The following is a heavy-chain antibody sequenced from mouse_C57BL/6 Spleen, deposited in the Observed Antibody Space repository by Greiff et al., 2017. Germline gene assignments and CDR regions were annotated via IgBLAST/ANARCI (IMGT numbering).Heavy chain of an antibody. CDR3: ASLTWFAC. J-gene: IGHJ3*01. Sequence: VQRVESGPGLVAPSQSLSITCTVSGFSLTSYGVDWVRQSPGKGLEWLGVIWGVGSTNYNSALKSRLSISKDNSKSQVFLNMNSLQTDDKAMYYCASLTWFACWGQGTLVTVSA. CDR2: IWGVGST. V-gene: IGHV2-6*01. CDR1: GFSLTSYG.